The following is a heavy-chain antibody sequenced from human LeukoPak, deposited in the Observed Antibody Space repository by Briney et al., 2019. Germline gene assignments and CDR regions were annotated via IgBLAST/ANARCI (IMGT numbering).Heavy chain of an antibody. Sequence: GGSLRLSCAASGFTFSNNAMNWVRQAPGKGLEWVSTISGSGGSTYYTDSVKGRFTISRDTSKNTLHLQMNSLRAEDTAVYYCAKEFNRGLPDYWGQGTLVTVPS. D-gene: IGHD2-21*01. V-gene: IGHV3-23*01. CDR3: AKEFNRGLPDY. CDR2: ISGSGGST. J-gene: IGHJ4*02. CDR1: GFTFSNNA.